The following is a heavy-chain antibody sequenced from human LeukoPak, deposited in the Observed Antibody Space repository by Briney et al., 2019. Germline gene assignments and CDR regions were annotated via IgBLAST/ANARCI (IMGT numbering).Heavy chain of an antibody. Sequence: PGRSLRLSRAASGFTFNSYGMHWVRQTPGKGLEWVAVISYDGGNKYYADSVKGRFTISRDNSKNTLYLQMNSLRAEDTAVYYCASGASSAWYYFDYWGQGTLVTVSS. V-gene: IGHV3-30*03. CDR2: ISYDGGNK. CDR1: GFTFNSYG. D-gene: IGHD6-19*01. CDR3: ASGASSAWYYFDY. J-gene: IGHJ4*02.